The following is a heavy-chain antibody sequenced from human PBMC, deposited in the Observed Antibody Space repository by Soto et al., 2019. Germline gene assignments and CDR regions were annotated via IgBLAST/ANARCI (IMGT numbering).Heavy chain of an antibody. J-gene: IGHJ4*02. CDR2: IIPILGIA. D-gene: IGHD2-15*01. CDR3: ASIYCSGGSCYSGSLDY. Sequence: SVKVSCKASGGTFSSYTISWVRQAPGQGLEWMGRIIPILGIANYAQKFQGRVTITADKSTSTAYMELSSLRSEGTAVYYCASIYCSGGSCYSGSLDYWGQGTLVTVSS. V-gene: IGHV1-69*02. CDR1: GGTFSSYT.